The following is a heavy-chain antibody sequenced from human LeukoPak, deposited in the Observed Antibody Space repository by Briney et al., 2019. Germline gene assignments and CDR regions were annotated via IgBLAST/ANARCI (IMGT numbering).Heavy chain of an antibody. D-gene: IGHD3-10*01. Sequence: SETLSLTCTVSGGSISSGSYYWNWIRQPAGKGLEWIGRIYSRGSTNYNPSLKSRVTISVDTSKNQFSLKLSSVTAADTAVYYCAREGLNMVRGVIPKEAWGWFDPWGQGTLVTVSS. J-gene: IGHJ5*02. V-gene: IGHV4-61*02. CDR3: AREGLNMVRGVIPKEAWGWFDP. CDR1: GGSISSGSYY. CDR2: IYSRGST.